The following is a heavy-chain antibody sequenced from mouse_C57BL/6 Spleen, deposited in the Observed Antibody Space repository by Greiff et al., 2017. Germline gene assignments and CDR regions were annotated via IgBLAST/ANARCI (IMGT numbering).Heavy chain of an antibody. CDR3: ARNYGSRDYAMDY. CDR2: ISDGGSYT. CDR1: GFTFSSYA. J-gene: IGHJ4*01. D-gene: IGHD1-1*01. Sequence: EVKVVESGGGLVKPGGSLKLSCAASGFTFSSYAMSWVRQTPEKRLEWVATISDGGSYTYYPDNVKGRFTISRDNAKNNLYLQMSHLKSEDTAMYYCARNYGSRDYAMDYWGQGTSVTVSS. V-gene: IGHV5-4*03.